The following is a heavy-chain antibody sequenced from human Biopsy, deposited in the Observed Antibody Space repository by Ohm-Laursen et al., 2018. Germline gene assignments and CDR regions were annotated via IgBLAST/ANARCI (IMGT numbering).Heavy chain of an antibody. CDR2: IYYSGTT. V-gene: IGHV4-59*01. D-gene: IGHD2-21*02. Sequence: SETLSLTCTVSGGSISSYYWNWIRQPPGKGLEWIGYIYYSGTTDYSPSLKSRVTISIDKSNNQFFLKLSSVTAEDTAVYYCARDDAVTVIRGLYYWGQGALVTVSS. J-gene: IGHJ4*02. CDR3: ARDDAVTVIRGLYY. CDR1: GGSISSYY.